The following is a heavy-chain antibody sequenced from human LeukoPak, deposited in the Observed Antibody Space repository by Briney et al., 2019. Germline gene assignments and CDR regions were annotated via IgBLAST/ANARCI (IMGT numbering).Heavy chain of an antibody. D-gene: IGHD3-22*01. V-gene: IGHV1-2*02. CDR3: ASGGGSSGFPDD. CDR1: GYTFNYY. Sequence: ASVKVSCKSSGYTFNYYMHWVRQAPGQGLEWMGWINPNSGGTNYAQKFLGRVTVTRDTSISTAYMELSRLRSDDTAMYYCASGGGSSGFPDDWGQGTLVTVFS. CDR2: INPNSGGT. J-gene: IGHJ4*02.